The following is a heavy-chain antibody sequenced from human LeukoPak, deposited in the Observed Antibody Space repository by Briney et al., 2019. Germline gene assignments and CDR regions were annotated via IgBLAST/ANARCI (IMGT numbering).Heavy chain of an antibody. D-gene: IGHD5-12*01. Sequence: PGGSLRLSCAASGFTFSSYAMHWVRQAPGKGLEWVAVISYDGSNKYYADSVKGRFTISRDNSKNTLYLQMSSLRAEDTAVYYCARDDKYSGYDSDYWGQGTLVTVSS. J-gene: IGHJ4*02. CDR2: ISYDGSNK. CDR1: GFTFSSYA. V-gene: IGHV3-30-3*01. CDR3: ARDDKYSGYDSDY.